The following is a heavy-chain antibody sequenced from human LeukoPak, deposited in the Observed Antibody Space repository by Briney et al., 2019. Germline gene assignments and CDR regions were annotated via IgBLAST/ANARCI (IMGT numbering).Heavy chain of an antibody. J-gene: IGHJ3*02. V-gene: IGHV4-34*01. CDR3: ARGSPRYYYGSGSYSGDAFDI. CDR1: GGSISSYY. Sequence: SETLSLTCTVSGGSISSYYWSWIRQPPGKGLEWIGEINHSGSTNYNPSLKSRVTISVDTSKNQFSLKLSSVTAADTAVYYCARGSPRYYYGSGSYSGDAFDIWGQGTMVTVSS. CDR2: INHSGST. D-gene: IGHD3-10*01.